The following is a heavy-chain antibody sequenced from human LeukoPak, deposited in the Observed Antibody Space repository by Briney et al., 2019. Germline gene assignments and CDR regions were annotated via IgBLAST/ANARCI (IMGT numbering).Heavy chain of an antibody. CDR2: MNPNSGNT. D-gene: IGHD3-10*01. CDR1: GYTFTGYY. J-gene: IGHJ4*02. CDR3: ARDQKGTYDY. V-gene: IGHV1-8*02. Sequence: ASVKVSCKASGYTFTGYYMHWVRQAPGQGLEWMGWMNPNSGNTGYAQKFQGRVTMTRNTSISTAYMELSSLRSEDTAVYYCARDQKGTYDYWGQGTLVTVSS.